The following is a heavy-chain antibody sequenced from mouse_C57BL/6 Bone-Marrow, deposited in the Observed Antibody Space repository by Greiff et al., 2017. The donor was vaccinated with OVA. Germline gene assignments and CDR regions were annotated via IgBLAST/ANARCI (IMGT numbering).Heavy chain of an antibody. D-gene: IGHD1-1*01. CDR1: GYTFTSYW. CDR3: ARKPAGSSYDFDY. CDR2: IYPGSGST. Sequence: QVQLQQPGAELVKPGASVKMSCKASGYTFTSYWITWVKQRPGQGLEWIGDIYPGSGSTNYNEKFKSKATLTVDTSSSTAYMQLSSLTSEDSAVYYCARKPAGSSYDFDYWGQGTTLTVSS. V-gene: IGHV1-55*01. J-gene: IGHJ2*01.